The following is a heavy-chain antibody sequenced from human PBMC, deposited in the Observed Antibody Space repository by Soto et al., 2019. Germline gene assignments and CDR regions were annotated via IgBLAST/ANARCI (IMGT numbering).Heavy chain of an antibody. CDR3: ARGRGAAAAYFDF. Sequence: QVQLVESGGGLVKPGGSLRLSCAVSGFTFSDYYMTWIRQAPGKGLEWVSYISSSTSHTNYADSVKGRLTISRDNAKNSLFLQMNSLRAEDTAVYYCARGRGAAAAYFDFWGKGTLVTVSS. J-gene: IGHJ4*02. CDR1: GFTFSDYY. D-gene: IGHD6-13*01. CDR2: ISSSTSHT. V-gene: IGHV3-11*05.